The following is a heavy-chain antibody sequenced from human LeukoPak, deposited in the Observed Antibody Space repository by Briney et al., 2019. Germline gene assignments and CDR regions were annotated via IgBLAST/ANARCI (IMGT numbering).Heavy chain of an antibody. D-gene: IGHD6-13*01. CDR1: GFTFSSYA. Sequence: RGSLRLSCAASGFTFSSYAMSWVRQAPGKGLEWVSAISGSGGSTYYADSVKGRFTISRDNSKNTLYLQMNSLRAEDTAVYYCAKEGVSSSWTRLTRYSNYYFDYWGQGTLVTVSS. CDR2: ISGSGGST. CDR3: AKEGVSSSWTRLTRYSNYYFDY. J-gene: IGHJ4*02. V-gene: IGHV3-23*01.